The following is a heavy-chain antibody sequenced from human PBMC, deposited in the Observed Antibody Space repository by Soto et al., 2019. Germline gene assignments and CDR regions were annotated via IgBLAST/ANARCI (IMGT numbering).Heavy chain of an antibody. Sequence: QVQLVESGGGGVQPGRSLRLSCAASGFTFSSYAMHWVRQAPGKGLELVAVISDDESYKYYADSVKGRFTISRDKSRNTLYLQLNGLRAEDSAVYYCVRDGGAVQQPEDYWGKGTLVTVSS. V-gene: IGHV3-30-3*01. J-gene: IGHJ4*02. CDR2: ISDDESYK. D-gene: IGHD6-13*01. CDR1: GFTFSSYA. CDR3: VRDGGAVQQPEDY.